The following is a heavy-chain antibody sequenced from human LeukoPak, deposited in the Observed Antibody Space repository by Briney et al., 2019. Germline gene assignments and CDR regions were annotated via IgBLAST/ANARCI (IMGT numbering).Heavy chain of an antibody. CDR2: IYYSGST. CDR1: GGSISSYY. Sequence: SETLSLTCTVSGGSISSYYWSWIRQPPGKGLEWIGYIYYSGSTNYNPSLKSRVTISVDTSKNQSSLKLSSVTAADTAVYYCARDRDGMDVWGQGTTVTVSS. CDR3: ARDRDGMDV. V-gene: IGHV4-59*01. J-gene: IGHJ6*02.